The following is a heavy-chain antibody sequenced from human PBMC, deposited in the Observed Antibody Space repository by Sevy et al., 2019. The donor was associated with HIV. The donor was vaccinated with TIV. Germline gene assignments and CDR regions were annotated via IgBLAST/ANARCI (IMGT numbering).Heavy chain of an antibody. D-gene: IGHD3-3*01. CDR2: IYYSGST. CDR1: GGSISSYY. J-gene: IGHJ5*02. V-gene: IGHV4-59*01. CDR3: ARVPYDFWSGYPNWFDP. Sequence: SETLSLTCTVSGGSISSYYWSWIRQPPGKGLEWIGYIYYSGSTNYNPSLKSRVTISVDTSKNQYSLKLSSVTAADTAVYYCARVPYDFWSGYPNWFDPWGQGTLVTVSS.